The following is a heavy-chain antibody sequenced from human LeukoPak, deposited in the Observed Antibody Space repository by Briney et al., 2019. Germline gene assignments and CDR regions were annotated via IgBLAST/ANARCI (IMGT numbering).Heavy chain of an antibody. Sequence: GGSLRLSCAASEFTINDAWMSWVRQAPGKGLEWVGRIKSKTDGGTTEYAAPVKGRFTISRDDSKNTLYLQMNSLKTEDTAMYHCSSWGSTPGVSSDDYWGQGTLVTVSS. D-gene: IGHD6-6*01. CDR3: SSWGSTPGVSSDDY. CDR1: EFTINDAW. V-gene: IGHV3-15*01. CDR2: IKSKTDGGTT. J-gene: IGHJ4*02.